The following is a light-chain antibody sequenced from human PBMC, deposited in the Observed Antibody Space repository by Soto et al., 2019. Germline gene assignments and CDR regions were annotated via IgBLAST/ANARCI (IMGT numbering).Light chain of an antibody. J-gene: IGKJ1*01. CDR1: QSVLYSPNNKNY. V-gene: IGKV4-1*01. CDR2: CAS. CDR3: QQYYSTPWT. Sequence: DIVMTQSPDSLAVSLGERATFNCKSSQSVLYSPNNKNYLAWYQQKPGQPPKLLIYCASTRESGVPDRFSGSGSGTDFTLTISSLQAEDVAVYYCQQYYSTPWTFGQGTKVEI.